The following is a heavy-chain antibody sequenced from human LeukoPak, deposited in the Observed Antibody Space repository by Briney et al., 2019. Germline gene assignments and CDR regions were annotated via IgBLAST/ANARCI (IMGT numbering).Heavy chain of an antibody. J-gene: IGHJ4*02. CDR1: GYTFTDYY. CDR2: IIPIFGTA. V-gene: IGHV1-69*06. D-gene: IGHD3-22*01. CDR3: ASTSMNYYDSSGYYYRRDYYFDY. Sequence: ASVKVSCKASGYTFTDYYMHWVRQAPGQGLEWMGGIIPIFGTANYAQKFQGRVTITADKSTSTAYMELSSLRSEDTAVYYCASTSMNYYDSSGYYYRRDYYFDYWGQGTLVTVSS.